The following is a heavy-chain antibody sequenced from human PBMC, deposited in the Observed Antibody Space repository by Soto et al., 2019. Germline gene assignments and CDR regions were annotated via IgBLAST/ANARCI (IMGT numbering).Heavy chain of an antibody. CDR2: IYYSGST. V-gene: IGHV4-31*03. CDR1: GGSISSGGYY. J-gene: IGHJ6*02. CDR3: ARAHITRGVNYYYGMDV. D-gene: IGHD3-10*01. Sequence: SETLSLTCTVSGGSISSGGYYWSWIRQHPGKGLEWIGYIYYSGSTYYNPSLKSRVTISVDTSKNQFSLKLSSVTAADTAVYYCARAHITRGVNYYYGMDVWGQGTTVTVSS.